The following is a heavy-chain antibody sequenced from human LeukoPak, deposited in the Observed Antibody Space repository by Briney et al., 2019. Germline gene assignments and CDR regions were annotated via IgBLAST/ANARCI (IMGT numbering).Heavy chain of an antibody. J-gene: IGHJ5*02. D-gene: IGHD4-17*01. V-gene: IGHV3-23*01. CDR2: VTNNGGST. CDR3: ARRPTVTTPLTA. Sequence: PGGSLRLSCAASGFTFSTYAMSWVRQAPGKGLEWVAVVTNNGGSTYYADSVKGRFTLSRDNSKDTLYLQMNSLRAEDTAVYYCARRPTVTTPLTAWGQGTLVTVSS. CDR1: GFTFSTYA.